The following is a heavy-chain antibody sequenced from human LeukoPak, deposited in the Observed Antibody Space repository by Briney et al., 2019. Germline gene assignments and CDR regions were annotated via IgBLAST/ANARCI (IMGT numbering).Heavy chain of an antibody. D-gene: IGHD3-22*01. CDR3: ARTIYYYDSSGYYYGQGFDP. CDR1: GGSISSYY. Sequence: PSETLSLTCTVSGGSISSYYWSWIRQPPGKGLEWIGYIYYSGSTNYNPSLKSRVTISVDTSKNQFSPKLSSVTAADTAVYYCARTIYYYDSSGYYYGQGFDPWGQGTLVTVSS. CDR2: IYYSGST. V-gene: IGHV4-59*01. J-gene: IGHJ5*02.